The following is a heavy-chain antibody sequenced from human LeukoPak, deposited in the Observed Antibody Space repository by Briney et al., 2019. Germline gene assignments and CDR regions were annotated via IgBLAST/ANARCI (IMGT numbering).Heavy chain of an antibody. CDR1: GGSFSGYY. D-gene: IGHD3-3*01. Sequence: PSETLSLTCAVYGGSFSGYYWSWIRQPPGKGLEWIGEINHSGSTNYNPSLKSRVTISVDTSKNQFSLKLSSVTAADTAVYYCARCDFWSGYFTYYFDYWGQGTLVTVSS. J-gene: IGHJ4*02. CDR3: ARCDFWSGYFTYYFDY. V-gene: IGHV4-34*01. CDR2: INHSGST.